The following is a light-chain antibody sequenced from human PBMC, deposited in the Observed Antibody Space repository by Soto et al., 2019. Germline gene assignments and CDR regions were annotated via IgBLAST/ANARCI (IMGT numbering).Light chain of an antibody. J-gene: IGLJ2*01. V-gene: IGLV4-60*02. CDR2: LEGSGSY. CDR1: SGHSTYI. CDR3: ETWDTNVVV. Sequence: QPVLTQSSSASASLGSSVKLTCTLSSGHSTYIIAWHQQQPGKAPRYLMKLEGSGSYNKGSGIPDRFSGSSSGADRYLTISYLQFEDEADYYCETWDTNVVVFGGGVELTLL.